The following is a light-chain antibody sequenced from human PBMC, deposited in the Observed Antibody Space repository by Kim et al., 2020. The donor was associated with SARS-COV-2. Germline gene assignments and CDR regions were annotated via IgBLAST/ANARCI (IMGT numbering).Light chain of an antibody. J-gene: IGLJ2*01. V-gene: IGLV2-8*01. CDR3: TSYAGSNTLV. CDR2: AVT. Sequence: QSVAISCAGTSSDIGAYHCVSWYQQHPGNAPKLIIYAVTNRPPGVPDRFSGPKPGTTASLTVSGLQAENEADYSCTSYAGSNTLVFGGGTQLTVL. CDR1: SSDIGAYHC.